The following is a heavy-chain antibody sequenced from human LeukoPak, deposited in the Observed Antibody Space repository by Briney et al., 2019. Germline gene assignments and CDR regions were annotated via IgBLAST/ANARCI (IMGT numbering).Heavy chain of an antibody. J-gene: IGHJ5*02. V-gene: IGHV3-7*01. CDR1: GFTFSSYW. CDR2: IKQDGSEK. D-gene: IGHD3-9*01. CDR3: AREYYDILTGYYTKTNWFDP. Sequence: GGFLRLSCAASGFTFSSYWMSWVRQAPGKGLGWVANIKQDGSEKYYVDSVKGRFTISRDNAKNSLYLQMNSLRAEDTAVYYCAREYYDILTGYYTKTNWFDPWGQGTLVTVSS.